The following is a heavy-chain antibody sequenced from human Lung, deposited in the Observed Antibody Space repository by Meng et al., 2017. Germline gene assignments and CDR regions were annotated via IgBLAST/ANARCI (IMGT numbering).Heavy chain of an antibody. CDR3: ARGPTTMAHDFDY. V-gene: IGHV4-34*01. J-gene: IGHJ4*02. D-gene: IGHD4-11*01. CDR2: INHSGST. CDR1: GGSFSDYY. Sequence: QVALQHCGSGLLKSSETLSLTCVVSGGSFSDYYWSWILQHPGKGLECIGDINHSGSTNYNPSLESRATISVATSQNNLSLKLSSVTAADSAVYYCARGPTTMAHDFDYWGQGTLVTVSS.